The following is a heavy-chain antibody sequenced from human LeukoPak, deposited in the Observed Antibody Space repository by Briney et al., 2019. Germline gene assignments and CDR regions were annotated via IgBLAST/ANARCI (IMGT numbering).Heavy chain of an antibody. Sequence: SQTLSLTCTVSGGSISSGDYYWIWIRQPPGKGLEWIGYIYYSGSTYYNPSLKSRVTISVDTSKNQFSLKLSSVTAADTAVYYCARDNYYGSGSYQFDPWGQGTLVTVSS. CDR3: ARDNYYGSGSYQFDP. CDR1: GGSISSGDYY. J-gene: IGHJ5*02. D-gene: IGHD3-10*01. CDR2: IYYSGST. V-gene: IGHV4-30-4*01.